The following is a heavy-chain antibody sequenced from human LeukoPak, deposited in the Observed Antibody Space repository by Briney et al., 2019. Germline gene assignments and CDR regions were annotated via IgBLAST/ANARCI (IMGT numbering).Heavy chain of an antibody. CDR2: ISTSGGTT. D-gene: IGHD3-10*01. J-gene: IGHJ4*02. CDR3: AKIGLGQSPGYYDY. V-gene: IGHV3-23*01. Sequence: GGSLRLSCAASGFAFSNSAMSWVRQTPGRGLEWVSSISTSGGTTYYADSVKGRFTISRDISKNTLFLQMTSLRAEDTALYYCAKIGLGQSPGYYDYWGQGTLVTVSS. CDR1: GFAFSNSA.